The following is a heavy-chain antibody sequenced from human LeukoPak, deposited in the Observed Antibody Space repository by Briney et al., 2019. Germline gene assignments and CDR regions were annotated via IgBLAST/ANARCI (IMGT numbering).Heavy chain of an antibody. CDR3: ARDDSSGSFDY. CDR2: IIPILGIA. Sequence: SVKVSCEASGGTFSSYTISWVRQAPGQGLEWMGRIIPILGIANYAQKFQGRVTITADKSTSTAYMELSSLRSEDTAVYYCARDDSSGSFDYWGQGTLVTVSS. J-gene: IGHJ4*02. V-gene: IGHV1-69*04. D-gene: IGHD3-22*01. CDR1: GGTFSSYT.